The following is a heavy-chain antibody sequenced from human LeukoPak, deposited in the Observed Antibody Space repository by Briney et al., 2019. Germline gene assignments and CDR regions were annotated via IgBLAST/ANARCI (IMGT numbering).Heavy chain of an antibody. CDR3: ARHPAVVVPTAHFDY. CDR2: VYYTGSA. D-gene: IGHD2-2*01. Sequence: SETLSLTCTVSGGSITSSAYYWGWIRQPPGKGLEWIGSVYYTGSASHNPSLKSRVTVSGDTSENQFSLKLSSVTAADTAVYYCARHPAVVVPTAHFDYWGQGTLVTVSS. CDR1: GGSITSSAYY. V-gene: IGHV4-39*01. J-gene: IGHJ4*02.